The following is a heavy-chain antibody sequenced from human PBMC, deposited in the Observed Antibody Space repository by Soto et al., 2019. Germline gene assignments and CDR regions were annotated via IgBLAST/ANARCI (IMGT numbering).Heavy chain of an antibody. J-gene: IGHJ4*02. CDR1: RYTFTNYV. Sequence: SVKVSFKTSRYTFTNYVVDWVRQAPGQGLEWMGWINSGNGNTKYSEKFQGRVTITRDTSASTAYMELNSLTSEDTAVYYCARGLTIFGVVIGYWGQGTLVTVSS. D-gene: IGHD3-3*01. CDR3: ARGLTIFGVVIGY. CDR2: INSGNGNT. V-gene: IGHV1-3*01.